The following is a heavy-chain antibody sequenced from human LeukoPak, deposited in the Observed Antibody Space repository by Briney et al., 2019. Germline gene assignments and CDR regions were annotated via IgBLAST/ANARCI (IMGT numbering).Heavy chain of an antibody. CDR2: IYYSGST. Sequence: SETLSLTCTVSGGSISSYYWSWIRQPPGKGLEWIGYIYYSGSTNYNPSLKSRVTISVDTSKNQFSLKLSSVTAADTAVYYCARDARWAYSSSSAFDIWGQGTMVTVSS. CDR3: ARDARWAYSSSSAFDI. CDR1: GGSISSYY. V-gene: IGHV4-59*01. D-gene: IGHD6-6*01. J-gene: IGHJ3*02.